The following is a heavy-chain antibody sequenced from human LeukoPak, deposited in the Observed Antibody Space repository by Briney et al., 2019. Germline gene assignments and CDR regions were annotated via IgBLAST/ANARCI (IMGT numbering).Heavy chain of an antibody. V-gene: IGHV3-66*04. Sequence: GGSLRLSRAASGFSVRSNYMTWVRQAPGKGLEWASVIYSGGNTYYADSVKGRFSISRDNSKNTIYLQMNSLRAEDTAVYYCARLVTGTTVINSGWFDPWGQGTLVTVSS. D-gene: IGHD4-23*01. J-gene: IGHJ5*02. CDR3: ARLVTGTTVINSGWFDP. CDR2: IYSGGNT. CDR1: GFSVRSNY.